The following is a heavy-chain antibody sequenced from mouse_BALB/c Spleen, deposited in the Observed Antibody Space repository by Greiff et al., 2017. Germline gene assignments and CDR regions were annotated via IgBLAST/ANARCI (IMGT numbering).Heavy chain of an antibody. CDR3: ARGRITTATGYAMDY. V-gene: IGHV1-77*01. CDR2: IYPGSGST. D-gene: IGHD1-2*01. Sequence: QVQLQQSGPELVKPGASVKMSCKASGYTFTDYVISWVKQRTGQGLEWIGEIYPGSGSTYYNEKFKGKATLTADKSSNTAYMQLSSLTSEDSAVYFCARGRITTATGYAMDYWGQGTSVTVSS. CDR1: GYTFTDYV. J-gene: IGHJ4*01.